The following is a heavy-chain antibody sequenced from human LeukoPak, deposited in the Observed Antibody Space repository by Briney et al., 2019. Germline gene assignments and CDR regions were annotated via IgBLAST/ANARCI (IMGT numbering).Heavy chain of an antibody. CDR1: GFTFSSYG. CDR3: AESSSTRTFTYYYDSSGYPNAFDI. CDR2: ISYDGSNN. J-gene: IGHJ3*02. Sequence: PGGSLRLSCAASGFTFSSYGMHWVRQAPGKGLEWVAVISYDGSNNYYADSVKGRFTISRDNSKNTLYLQMNSLRAEDTAVYYCAESSSTRTFTYYYDSSGYPNAFDIWGQGTMVTVSS. V-gene: IGHV3-30*18. D-gene: IGHD3-22*01.